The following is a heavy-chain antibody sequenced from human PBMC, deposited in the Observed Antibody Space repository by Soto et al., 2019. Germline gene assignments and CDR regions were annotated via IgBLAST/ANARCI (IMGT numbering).Heavy chain of an antibody. D-gene: IGHD6-13*01. V-gene: IGHV2-26*04. Sequence: QVTVKESGPVLVKPTETLTLTCTVSGFSLSNAGLGVSWIRQPPGKALEWLAHIFSNDEKSYSTSLKSRLTISKDTSKGQVVLTMTTMDPVDTATYYCASTYSTSWYWFDPWGQGTLVTVSS. J-gene: IGHJ5*02. CDR2: IFSNDEK. CDR1: GFSLSNAGLG. CDR3: ASTYSTSWYWFDP.